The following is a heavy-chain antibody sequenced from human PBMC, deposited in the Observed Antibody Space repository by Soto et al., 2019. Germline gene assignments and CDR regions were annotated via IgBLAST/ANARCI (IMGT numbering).Heavy chain of an antibody. CDR1: GFTFSSYA. Sequence: GGSLRRSCAASGFTFSSYAMSWVRQAPGTGLEWVSAISFSGGSTYYADSVKGRFTISRYNSKNTLYLQMNRLRSEDTAVYYCAIAVYGPTNAXWGQGTTGTVSX. J-gene: IGHJ4*02. D-gene: IGHD2-8*01. CDR3: AIAVYGPTNAX. CDR2: ISFSGGST. V-gene: IGHV3-23*01.